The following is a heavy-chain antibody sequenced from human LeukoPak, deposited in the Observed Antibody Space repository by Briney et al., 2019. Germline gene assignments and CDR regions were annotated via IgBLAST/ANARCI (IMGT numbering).Heavy chain of an antibody. J-gene: IGHJ6*03. Sequence: PSETLSLTCTVSGGSISSSSYYWGWIRQPPGKGLEWIGSIYYSWSTYYNPSLKSRVTISVDTSKNQFSLKLSSVTAADTAVYYCARQESAGDYYYYYYYMDVWGKGTTVTVSS. D-gene: IGHD6-13*01. CDR2: IYYSWST. V-gene: IGHV4-39*01. CDR3: ARQESAGDYYYYYYYMDV. CDR1: GGSISSSSYY.